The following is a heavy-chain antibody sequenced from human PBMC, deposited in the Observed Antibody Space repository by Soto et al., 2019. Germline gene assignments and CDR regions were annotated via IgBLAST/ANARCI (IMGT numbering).Heavy chain of an antibody. CDR1: GGSFSGYY. D-gene: IGHD2-2*01. CDR3: ARGVGYRSSTSCSRYYYYGMDV. CDR2: INHSGST. V-gene: IGHV4-34*01. J-gene: IGHJ6*02. Sequence: QVQLQQWGAGLLKPSETLSLTCAVYGGSFSGYYWSWIRQPPGKGLEWIGEINHSGSTNYNPSLKSRVTISVATSKNQFSLKLSSVTAADTAVYYCARGVGYRSSTSCSRYYYYGMDVWGQGTTVTVSS.